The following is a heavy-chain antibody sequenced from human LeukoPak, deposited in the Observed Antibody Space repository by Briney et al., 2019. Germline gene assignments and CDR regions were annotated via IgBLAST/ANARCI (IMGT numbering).Heavy chain of an antibody. J-gene: IGHJ5*02. CDR1: GFTFGDYA. V-gene: IGHV4-34*01. Sequence: GSLRLSCTTSGFTFGDYAMSWVRQAPGKGLEWIGEINHSGSTNYNPSLKSRVTISVDTSKNQFSLKLSSVTAADTAVYYCARGSRRFDPWGQGTLVTVSS. CDR3: ARGSRRFDP. CDR2: INHSGST.